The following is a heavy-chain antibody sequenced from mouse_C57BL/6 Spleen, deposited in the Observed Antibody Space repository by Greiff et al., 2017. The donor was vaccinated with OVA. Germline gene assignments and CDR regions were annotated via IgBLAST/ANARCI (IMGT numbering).Heavy chain of an antibody. D-gene: IGHD2-5*01. CDR2: IDPSDSYT. J-gene: IGHJ3*01. V-gene: IGHV1-59*01. CDR3: ARSGGYYSNYGQAWFAY. Sequence: QVQLKQPGAELVRPGTSVKLSCKASGYTFTSYWMHWVKQRPGQGLEWIGVIDPSDSYTNYNQKFKGKATLTVDTSSSTAYMQLSSLTSEDSAVYYWARSGGYYSNYGQAWFAYWGQGTLVTVSA. CDR1: GYTFTSYW.